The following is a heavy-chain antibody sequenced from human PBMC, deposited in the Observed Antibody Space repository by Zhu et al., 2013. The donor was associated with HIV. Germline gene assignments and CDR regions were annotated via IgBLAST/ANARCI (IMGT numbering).Heavy chain of an antibody. J-gene: IGHJ5*02. CDR2: MNPNSGNT. CDR1: GYTFTSYD. CDR3: ARAFIGCTNGVCYRYSGYNWFDP. D-gene: IGHD2-8*01. V-gene: IGHV1-8*01. Sequence: QVQLVQSGAEVKKPGASVKVSCKASGYTFTSYDINWVRQATGQGLEWMGWMNPNSGNTGYAQKFQGRVTMTRNTSISTAYMELSSLRSEDTAVYYCARAFIGCTNGVCYRYSGYNWFDPWGRGNPGHRLL.